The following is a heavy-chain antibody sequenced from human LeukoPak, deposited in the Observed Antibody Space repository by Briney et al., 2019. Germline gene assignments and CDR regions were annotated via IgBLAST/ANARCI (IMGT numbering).Heavy chain of an antibody. CDR3: TRDGGFLYYLDY. J-gene: IGHJ4*02. V-gene: IGHV3-49*04. Sequence: GGSLRLSCTASEFTFGDFAISWVRQAPGKGLEWLGFIRSKDNDGTTDYAASVKGRFIISRDDSKSVAYLEMNDLKTEDTAVYYCTRDGGFLYYLDYWGQGALVTVSS. CDR1: EFTFGDFA. D-gene: IGHD2-15*01. CDR2: IRSKDNDGTT.